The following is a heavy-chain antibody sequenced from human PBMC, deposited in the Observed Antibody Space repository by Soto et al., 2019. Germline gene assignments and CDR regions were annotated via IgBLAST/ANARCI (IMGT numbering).Heavy chain of an antibody. Sequence: PGGSLRLSCAASGFSFSDYYMSWIRQAPGKGLEWISYITGSGSTIYYADSVKGRFTISRDNAKNLVYLQMNSLRAEDTAVYYCAKEDYGDSDYWGQGTLVTVSS. V-gene: IGHV3-11*04. J-gene: IGHJ4*02. CDR2: ITGSGSTI. CDR1: GFSFSDYY. D-gene: IGHD4-17*01. CDR3: AKEDYGDSDY.